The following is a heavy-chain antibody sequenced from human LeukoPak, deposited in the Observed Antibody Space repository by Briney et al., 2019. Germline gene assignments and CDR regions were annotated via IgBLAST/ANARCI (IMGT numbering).Heavy chain of an antibody. V-gene: IGHV1-2*02. CDR2: INPNSGGT. CDR3: ASSVDTQTPGTDV. D-gene: IGHD5-18*01. J-gene: IGHJ6*02. Sequence: VKVSCKASGYTFTGYYMHWVRQAPGQGLEWMGWINPNSGGTNYARKFQGRVTMTRDTSISTAYMELSRLRSDDTAVYYCASSVDTQTPGTDVWGQGTTVTVSS. CDR1: GYTFTGYY.